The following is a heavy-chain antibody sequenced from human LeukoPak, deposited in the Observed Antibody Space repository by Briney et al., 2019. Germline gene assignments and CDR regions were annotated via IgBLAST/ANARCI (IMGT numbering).Heavy chain of an antibody. CDR1: GGSISSGGYY. D-gene: IGHD3-22*01. Sequence: PSETLSLTCTVSGGSISSGGYYWSWIRQHPGKGLEWIGYIYYSGSTNYNPSLKSRVTISVDTSKNQFSLKLSSVTAADTAVYYCARRANSGFDAFDIWGQGTMVTVSS. CDR3: ARRANSGFDAFDI. V-gene: IGHV4-61*08. CDR2: IYYSGST. J-gene: IGHJ3*02.